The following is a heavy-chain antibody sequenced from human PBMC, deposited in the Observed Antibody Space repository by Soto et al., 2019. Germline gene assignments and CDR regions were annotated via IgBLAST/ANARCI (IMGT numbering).Heavy chain of an antibody. V-gene: IGHV3-23*01. CDR1: PITVYNFAA. D-gene: IGHD2-2*01. Sequence: EMQLLESGGGLGQPGGSLRLSCVASPITVYNFAAMSWVRQTPERGLGWVSTISGRGDHRYYADSVKGRFTICRDNSKNRLYLQMDGLRVDDTAVYYCAKDRALENQTPYGMDVWGQGTTVTV. CDR2: ISGRGDHR. J-gene: IGHJ6*02. CDR3: AKDRALENQTPYGMDV.